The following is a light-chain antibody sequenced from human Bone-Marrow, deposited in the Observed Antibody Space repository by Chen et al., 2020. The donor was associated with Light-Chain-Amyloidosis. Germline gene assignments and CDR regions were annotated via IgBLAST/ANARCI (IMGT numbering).Light chain of an antibody. CDR2: GSS. CDR1: QTISSNY. Sequence: EIVLTQSPGTLSLSPGEGANLSCRASQTISSNYLTWYQQKFGQAPRLLIYGSSSRATGIPDRFTSSGSGTDFTLTSNRLEPEDFAMYYCQQYGTSPLTFGGGTKVEIK. CDR3: QQYGTSPLT. J-gene: IGKJ4*01. V-gene: IGKV3-20*01.